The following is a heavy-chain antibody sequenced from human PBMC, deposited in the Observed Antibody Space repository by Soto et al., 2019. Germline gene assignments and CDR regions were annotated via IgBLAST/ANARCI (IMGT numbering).Heavy chain of an antibody. CDR3: ARDGSTMIVVVPYWYFDL. J-gene: IGHJ2*01. D-gene: IGHD3-22*01. CDR2: IWYDGSNK. V-gene: IGHV3-33*01. CDR1: GFTFSSYG. Sequence: QVQLVESGGGVVQPGRSLRLSCAASGFTFSSYGMHWVHQAPGKGLEWVAVIWYDGSNKYYADSVKGRFTISRDNSKNTLYLQMNSLRAEDTAVYYCARDGSTMIVVVPYWYFDLRGRGTLVTVSS.